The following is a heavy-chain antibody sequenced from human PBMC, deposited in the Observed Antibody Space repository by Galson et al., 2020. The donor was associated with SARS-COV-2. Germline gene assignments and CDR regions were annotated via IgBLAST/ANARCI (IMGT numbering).Heavy chain of an antibody. Sequence: SETLSLTCAVYGGSFSGYYWSWIRQPPGKGLEWIGEINHSGSTNYNPSLKSRVTISVDTSKNQFSLQLSSVTAADTAVYYCARGSSGTPMIVVVILYYYYYMDVWGKGTTVTISS. J-gene: IGHJ6*03. V-gene: IGHV4-34*01. D-gene: IGHD3-22*01. CDR2: INHSGST. CDR3: ARGSSGTPMIVVVILYYYYYMDV. CDR1: GGSFSGYY.